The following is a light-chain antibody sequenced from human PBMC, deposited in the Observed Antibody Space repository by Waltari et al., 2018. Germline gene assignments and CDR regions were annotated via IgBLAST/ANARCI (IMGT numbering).Light chain of an antibody. J-gene: IGLJ3*02. CDR3: QTGGHGTWV. CDR2: VNSDGSH. CDR1: SGHSNNI. Sequence: QLVVTQSPSASASLGASVKLTCTLSSGHSNNIIAWLQQRPEKGPRYLMKVNSDGSHIRGDEIPERFSGSSSGAERYLTISSLQSEDEADYYCQTGGHGTWVFGGGTKLTVL. V-gene: IGLV4-69*01.